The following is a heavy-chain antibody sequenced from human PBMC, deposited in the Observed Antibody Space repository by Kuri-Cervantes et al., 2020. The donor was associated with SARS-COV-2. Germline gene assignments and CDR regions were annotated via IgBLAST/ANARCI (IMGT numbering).Heavy chain of an antibody. CDR3: ASIAARPYFDY. CDR2: IYHSGST. Sequence: LRLSCTVSGGSISSGGYYWSWIRQPPGKGLEWIGYIYHSGSTYYNPSLKSRVTISVDTSKNQFSLKLSSVTAADTAVYYCASIAARPYFDYWGQGTLVTVSS. CDR1: GGSISSGGYY. J-gene: IGHJ4*02. D-gene: IGHD6-6*01. V-gene: IGHV4-30-2*01.